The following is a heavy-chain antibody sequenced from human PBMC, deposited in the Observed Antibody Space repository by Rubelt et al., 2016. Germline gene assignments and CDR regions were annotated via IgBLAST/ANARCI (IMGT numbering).Heavy chain of an antibody. CDR1: GYTFTTYD. J-gene: IGHJ4*02. D-gene: IGHD3-16*01. Sequence: QVQLVQSGAEVRKPGASVKVSCEASGYTFTTYDINWVRQATGLGLEWMGWMNPNNGNTDYAQKFQGRVTMTRETSIRTAYMEMSNLRSEDTASYYGVRTVRRGDIDSWGQGTLVTVSS. V-gene: IGHV1-8*01. CDR3: VRTVRRGDIDS. CDR2: MNPNNGNT.